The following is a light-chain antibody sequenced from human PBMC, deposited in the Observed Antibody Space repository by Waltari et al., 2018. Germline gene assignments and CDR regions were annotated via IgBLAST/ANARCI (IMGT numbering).Light chain of an antibody. V-gene: IGKV1-5*03. J-gene: IGKJ4*01. Sequence: DIHLTQSPSTLSASVGDRVTITCRASQSILTWLAWYQLKPGKAPKLLIFKASTLRSGVPPRFSGTGSGTEFTLTISSLQPDDFATYYCQQYNSYSPGPTFGGGTKVEIK. CDR1: QSILTW. CDR2: KAS. CDR3: QQYNSYSPGPT.